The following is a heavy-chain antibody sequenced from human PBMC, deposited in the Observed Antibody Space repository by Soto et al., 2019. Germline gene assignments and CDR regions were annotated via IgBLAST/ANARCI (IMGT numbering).Heavy chain of an antibody. CDR2: INSDGSST. V-gene: IGHV3-74*01. Sequence: GWSLRLSCAASGYTFSGYWMHWVRQAPGKGLVWVSRINSDGSSTSYAESVKGRFTISRDNAKNTLYLQMSSLRAEDTAVYYCARDSKYNIDYWGQGTLVTVSS. CDR1: GYTFSGYW. D-gene: IGHD1-20*01. CDR3: ARDSKYNIDY. J-gene: IGHJ4*02.